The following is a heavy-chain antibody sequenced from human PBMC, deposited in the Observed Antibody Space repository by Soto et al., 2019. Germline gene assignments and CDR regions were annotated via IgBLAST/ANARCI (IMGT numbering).Heavy chain of an antibody. CDR3: AHGTYYTGWYCFDY. J-gene: IGHJ4*02. V-gene: IGHV2-5*02. CDR1: GFSLSTSGVG. D-gene: IGHD2-8*02. Sequence: QITLKESGPTLVKPTQTLTLTCTFSGFSLSTSGVGVGWIRQPPGKALEWLALIFWDDDKRYRASLKSRLTITKDTSKYQVALTLTNIDPVDTATYYCAHGTYYTGWYCFDYWGQGTLVTVSS. CDR2: IFWDDDK.